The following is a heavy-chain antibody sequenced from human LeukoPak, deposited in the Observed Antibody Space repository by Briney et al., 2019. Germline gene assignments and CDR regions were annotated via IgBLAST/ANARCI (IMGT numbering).Heavy chain of an antibody. CDR1: GFTFSSYV. CDR3: ARQPDDFSGWNNGQDRFDY. Sequence: GGSLRLSCTASGFTFSSYVMSWARQAPGKGLEWVSGISGRGSSTYYADSVKGRFTISRDNSRNTLYLQMNSLRAEDTAVHYCARQPDDFSGWNNGQDRFDYWGQGPLVTVSS. J-gene: IGHJ4*02. D-gene: IGHD6-19*01. CDR2: ISGRGSST. V-gene: IGHV3-23*01.